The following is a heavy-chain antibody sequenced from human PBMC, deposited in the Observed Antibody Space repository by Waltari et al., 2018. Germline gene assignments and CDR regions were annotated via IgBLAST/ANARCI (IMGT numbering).Heavy chain of an antibody. CDR1: GYTLTELS. CDR3: ATDRGSSPSVYAFDI. V-gene: IGHV1-24*01. CDR2: FDPASGET. Sequence: QVQLVQSGAEVKKPGASVKVSCKVSGYTLTELSMHWVRQAPGKGLEWMGGFDPASGETIYAQKFQCRDTVTEDTSTDPAYMELSSLRSEDTAVYYCATDRGSSPSVYAFDIWGQGTMVTVSS. D-gene: IGHD6-6*01. J-gene: IGHJ3*02.